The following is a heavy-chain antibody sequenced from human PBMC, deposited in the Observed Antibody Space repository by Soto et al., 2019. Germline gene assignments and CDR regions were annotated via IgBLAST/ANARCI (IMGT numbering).Heavy chain of an antibody. Sequence: VQLVESGGGVVQPGRSLRLSCAASGFTFSSYAMHWVRQAPGKGLEWVAVISYDGSNKYYADSVKGRFTISRDNSKNTLYLQMNSLRAEDTAVYYCARGGRREPDAFDIWGQGTMVTVSS. CDR3: ARGGRREPDAFDI. CDR1: GFTFSSYA. J-gene: IGHJ3*02. V-gene: IGHV3-30-3*01. D-gene: IGHD1-26*01. CDR2: ISYDGSNK.